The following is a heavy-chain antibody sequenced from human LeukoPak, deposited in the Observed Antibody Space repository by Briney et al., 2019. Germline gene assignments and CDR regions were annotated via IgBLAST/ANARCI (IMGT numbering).Heavy chain of an antibody. Sequence: ASVKVSCKASGCAFTNYAISWVRQAPRQGLEWMGWISAYNENTYYAQKVQGRVTMTTDTSTSTAYMELRSLRSDDTAVYYCAREGIYYYDSSGFDYWGQGTLVTVSS. D-gene: IGHD3-22*01. CDR3: AREGIYYYDSSGFDY. V-gene: IGHV1-18*01. CDR1: GCAFTNYA. J-gene: IGHJ4*02. CDR2: ISAYNENT.